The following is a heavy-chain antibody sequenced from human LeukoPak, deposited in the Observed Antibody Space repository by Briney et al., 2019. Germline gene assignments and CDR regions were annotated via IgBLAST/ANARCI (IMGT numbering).Heavy chain of an antibody. CDR2: ISGSGGGT. D-gene: IGHD1-26*01. J-gene: IGHJ4*02. CDR3: AKDLGRYRNNYFDY. V-gene: IGHV3-23*01. CDR1: GFTFSSYA. Sequence: PGGSLRLSCAASGFTFSSYAMSWVRQAPEKGLEWVSTISGSGGGTYYADSVKGRFTISRDDSKKTPYLQMNSLRAEDTAVYYCAKDLGRYRNNYFDYWGQGSPVTVSS.